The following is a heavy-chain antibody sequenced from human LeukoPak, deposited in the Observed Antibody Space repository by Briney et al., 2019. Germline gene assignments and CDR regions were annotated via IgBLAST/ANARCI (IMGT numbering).Heavy chain of an antibody. V-gene: IGHV4-34*01. Sequence: SETLSLTCAVYGGSFSGYYWSWIRQPPGKGLEWIGEINHSGSTNYNPSLKSRVTISVDTSKNQFSLKLSSVTAADTAVYYCARCTVVFDYWGQGTLVTVPS. CDR1: GGSFSGYY. D-gene: IGHD4-23*01. J-gene: IGHJ4*02. CDR2: INHSGST. CDR3: ARCTVVFDY.